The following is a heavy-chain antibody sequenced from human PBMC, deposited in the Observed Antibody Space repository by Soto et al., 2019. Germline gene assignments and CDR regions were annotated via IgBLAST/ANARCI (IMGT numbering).Heavy chain of an antibody. D-gene: IGHD4-17*01. CDR2: ISYDGSNK. CDR3: AKAGHDYALYNWFDP. CDR1: GFTFSSYG. J-gene: IGHJ5*02. V-gene: IGHV3-30*18. Sequence: QVQLVESGGGVVQPGRSLRLSCAASGFTFSSYGMHWVRQAPGKGLEWVAVISYDGSNKYYADSVKGRFTISRDNSKNTLYLQMNSLRAEDTAVYYCAKAGHDYALYNWFDPWGQGTLVTVSS.